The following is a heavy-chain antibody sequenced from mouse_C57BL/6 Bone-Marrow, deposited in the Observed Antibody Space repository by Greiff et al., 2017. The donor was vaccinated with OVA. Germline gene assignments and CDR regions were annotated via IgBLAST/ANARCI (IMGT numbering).Heavy chain of an antibody. V-gene: IGHV6-3*01. CDR1: GFTFSNYW. CDR2: IRLKSDNYAT. Sequence: EVKVEESGGGLVQPGGSMKLSCVASGFTFSNYWMNWVRQSPEKGLEWVAQIRLKSDNYATHYAESVKGRFTISRDDSKSSVYLQMNNLRAEDTGIYYCTELLSGFAYWGQGTLVTVSA. J-gene: IGHJ3*01. CDR3: TELLSGFAY. D-gene: IGHD2-1*01.